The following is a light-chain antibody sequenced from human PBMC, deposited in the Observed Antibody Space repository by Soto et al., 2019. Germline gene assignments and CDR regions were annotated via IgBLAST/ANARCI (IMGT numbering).Light chain of an antibody. Sequence: EIVLTQPQASLSSFPGDRVTLSCRASQYINTRLPWSHHRPGHAPRLLIYQPSIRAAGIPARFTASGTGTDFTLTISDVQPEDFAVYYCHQRQSWPRTFGQATTVDI. CDR1: QYINTR. J-gene: IGKJ1*01. CDR3: HQRQSWPRT. CDR2: QPS. V-gene: IGKV3-11*01.